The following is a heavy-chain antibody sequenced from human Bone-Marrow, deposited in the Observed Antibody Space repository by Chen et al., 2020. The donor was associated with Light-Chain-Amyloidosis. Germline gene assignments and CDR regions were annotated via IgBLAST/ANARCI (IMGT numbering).Heavy chain of an antibody. CDR2: VYNSENT. D-gene: IGHD2-15*01. CDR3: ARQPAAARTDDGFHI. J-gene: IGHJ3*02. Sequence: QVQLQESGPGLVKPSETLSLTCIVSGDSVSSGHYYWTWIRQPPGKALEWIGFVYNSENTNYNPSLRSRVTISVETSKNQISLKVTSVTAADTAVYSCARQPAAARTDDGFHIWGQGTMVTVSP. V-gene: IGHV4-61*01. CDR1: GDSVSSGHYY.